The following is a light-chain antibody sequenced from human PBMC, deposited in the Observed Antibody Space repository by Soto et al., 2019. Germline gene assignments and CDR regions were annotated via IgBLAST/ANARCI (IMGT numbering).Light chain of an antibody. V-gene: IGLV3-9*01. Sequence: SYELTQPLSVSVALGQTARITCGGNNIGSKNVHWYQQKPGQAPVLVIYRDSNRPSGIPERFSGSKSGNTASLTVSGLQAADEADYFCKSYAGSNTYVFGSGTKVTVL. CDR3: KSYAGSNTYV. CDR2: RDS. J-gene: IGLJ1*01. CDR1: NIGSKN.